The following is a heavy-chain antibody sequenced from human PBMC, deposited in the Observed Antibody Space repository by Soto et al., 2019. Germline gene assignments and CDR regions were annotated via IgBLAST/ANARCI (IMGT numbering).Heavy chain of an antibody. CDR3: ARGHIVVVPAAIFYMDV. V-gene: IGHV4-31*03. CDR1: GGSIKNSGYY. CDR2: ISYSGST. Sequence: SETLSLTCTVSGGSIKNSGYYWSWIRQHPEKGLEWIGYISYSGSTDYAPSLKSRVTMSVDTSKNQFSLKLSSVTAADTAVYYCARGHIVVVPAAIFYMDVWGKGTTVTVSS. D-gene: IGHD2-2*02. J-gene: IGHJ6*03.